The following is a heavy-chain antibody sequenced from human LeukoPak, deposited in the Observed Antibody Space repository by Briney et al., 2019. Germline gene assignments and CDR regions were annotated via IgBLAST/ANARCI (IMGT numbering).Heavy chain of an antibody. CDR2: XXYSGST. CDR3: ARDRHYDFWSGYYRGAFDI. J-gene: IGHJ3*02. V-gene: IGHV4-59*01. D-gene: IGHD3-3*01. Sequence: YXXYSGSTNYKPSLKSRVTISVDTSKNQFSLKLSSVTAADTAVYYCARDRHYDFWSGYYRGAFDIWGQGTMVTVSS.